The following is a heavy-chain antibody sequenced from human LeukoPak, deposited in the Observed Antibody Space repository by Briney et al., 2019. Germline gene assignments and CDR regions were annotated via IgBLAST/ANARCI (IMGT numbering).Heavy chain of an antibody. CDR2: ISGSGGST. V-gene: IGHV3-23*01. Sequence: GGSLRLSCAASGFTFSSYAMSWVRQAPGKGLEWVSAISGSGGSTYYADSVKGRFTISRDNSKNTLYLQMNSLRAEDTAVYYCAKVIVGATRAEYFQHWGQGTLVTVPS. CDR1: GFTFSSYA. J-gene: IGHJ1*01. D-gene: IGHD1-26*01. CDR3: AKVIVGATRAEYFQH.